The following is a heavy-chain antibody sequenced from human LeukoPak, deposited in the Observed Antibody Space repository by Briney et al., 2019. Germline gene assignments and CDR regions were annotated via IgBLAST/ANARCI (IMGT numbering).Heavy chain of an antibody. CDR3: ARWVTPNAFDI. CDR1: GGSISSGGYY. V-gene: IGHV4-31*03. Sequence: SETLSLTCTVSGGSISSGGYYWSWIRQHPGKGLEWIGYIYYSGSTYYNPSLKSRVTISVDTSKNQFSLKLSSVTAADTAVYYCARWVTPNAFDIWGQGTMVTVSS. D-gene: IGHD4-23*01. J-gene: IGHJ3*02. CDR2: IYYSGST.